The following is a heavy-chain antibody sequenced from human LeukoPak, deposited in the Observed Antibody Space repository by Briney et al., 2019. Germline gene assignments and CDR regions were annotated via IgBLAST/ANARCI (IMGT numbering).Heavy chain of an antibody. J-gene: IGHJ3*02. D-gene: IGHD6-13*01. CDR1: GGSISSYY. CDR2: IYYSGST. CDR3: ARGVGGAAAGDAFDI. Sequence: SETLSLTCTVSGGSISSYYWSWIRQPPGKGLEWIGYIYYSGSTNYNPSLKSRVTISVDTSKNQFSLKLSSVTAADTAVYYCARGVGGAAAGDAFDIWGQGTMVTVSS. V-gene: IGHV4-59*08.